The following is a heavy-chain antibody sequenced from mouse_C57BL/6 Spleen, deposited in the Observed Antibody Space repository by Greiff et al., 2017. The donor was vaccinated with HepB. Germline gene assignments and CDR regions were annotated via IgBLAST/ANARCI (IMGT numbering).Heavy chain of an antibody. CDR3: ERQPLYYGNYLYYFDD. J-gene: IGHJ2*01. D-gene: IGHD2-1*01. Sequence: EVKLVESGGGLVKPGGSLKLSCAASGFTFSSYTMSWVRQTPEKRLEWVATISGGGGNTYYPDSVKGRFTISRDNAKNTLYLQMRSRRSEDTALYNCERQPLYYGNYLYYFDDWGKGTTLTVSS. CDR1: GFTFSSYT. CDR2: ISGGGGNT. V-gene: IGHV5-9*01.